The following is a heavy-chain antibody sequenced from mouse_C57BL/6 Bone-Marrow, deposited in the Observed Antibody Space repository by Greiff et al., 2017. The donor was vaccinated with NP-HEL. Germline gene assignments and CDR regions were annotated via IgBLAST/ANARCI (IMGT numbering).Heavy chain of an antibody. CDR1: GYSFTDYN. D-gene: IGHD4-1*01. CDR3: AKTGTKGYFDV. Sequence: LVESGPELVKPGASVKISCKASGYSFTDYNMNWVKQSNGKSLEWIGVINPNYGTTSYNQKFKGKATLTVDQSSSTAYMQLNSLTSEDAAVYYCAKTGTKGYFDVWGTGTTVTVSS. CDR2: INPNYGTT. V-gene: IGHV1-39*01. J-gene: IGHJ1*03.